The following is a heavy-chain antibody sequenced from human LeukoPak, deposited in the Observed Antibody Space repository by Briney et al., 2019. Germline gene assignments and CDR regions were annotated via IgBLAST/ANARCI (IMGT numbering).Heavy chain of an antibody. V-gene: IGHV4-38-2*01. CDR1: GYSISSGYY. CDR3: ARCERAAQPPFDY. CDR2: IYHSGST. D-gene: IGHD6-13*01. J-gene: IGHJ4*02. Sequence: SETLSLTCAVSGYSISSGYYWGWIRPPPGKGLEWIGSIYHSGSTYYNPSLKSRVTISVGTSKNQFSLKLSSVTAADMAVYYCARCERAAQPPFDYWGQGTLVTVSS.